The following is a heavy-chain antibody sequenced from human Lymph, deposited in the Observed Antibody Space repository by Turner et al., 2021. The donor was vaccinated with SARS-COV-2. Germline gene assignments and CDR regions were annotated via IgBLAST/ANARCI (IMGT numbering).Heavy chain of an antibody. CDR1: GFTFSSYA. D-gene: IGHD3-22*01. V-gene: IGHV3-30*04. CDR3: ARDRDSSGWVDY. CDR2: ISYDGSDK. J-gene: IGHJ4*02. Sequence: QVQLVESWGGVVQPGRSLRLSCPSSGFTFSSYAMHWVRQAPGKGLEWVAFISYDGSDKYYADSVKGRFTFSRDNSKNTLYLQMNSLRAEDTAVYYCARDRDSSGWVDYWGQGTLVTVSS.